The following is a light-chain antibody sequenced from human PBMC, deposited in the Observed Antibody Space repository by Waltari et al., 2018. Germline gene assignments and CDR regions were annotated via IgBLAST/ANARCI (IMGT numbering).Light chain of an antibody. CDR2: DDD. Sequence: NFMLTQPPSVSESPGKTVTISCTSSSGSIGRHYVHWYQQRPASSPTIVIYDDDQSPSAVPDRFSGSIDRSSHSASLTISGLRAEDEADYFCQSYDSTYKMIFGGGTTLTVL. J-gene: IGLJ2*01. CDR1: SGSIGRHY. V-gene: IGLV6-57*01. CDR3: QSYDSTYKMI.